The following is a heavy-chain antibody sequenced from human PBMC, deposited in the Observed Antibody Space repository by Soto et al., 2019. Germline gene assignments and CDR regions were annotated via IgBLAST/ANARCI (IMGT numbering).Heavy chain of an antibody. CDR3: ARAGGLGAVAVDY. CDR2: IYQSGST. CDR1: GGSISSGGYS. V-gene: IGHV4-30-2*01. Sequence: QLQLQESGSGLVKPSQTLSLTCAVSGGSISSGGYSWSWIRQPPGKGLEWIGYIYQSGSTYYNPSPKSRGTISVDRSKNQFSLKLSSVTAADTAVYYCARAGGLGAVAVDYWGQGTLVTVSS. D-gene: IGHD6-19*01. J-gene: IGHJ4*02.